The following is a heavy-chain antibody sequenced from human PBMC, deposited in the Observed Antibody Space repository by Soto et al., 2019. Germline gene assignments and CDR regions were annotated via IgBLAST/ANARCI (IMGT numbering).Heavy chain of an antibody. CDR1: GYTFTSYG. D-gene: IGHD6-13*01. V-gene: IGHV1-18*01. J-gene: IGHJ4*02. Sequence: QVQLVQSGAEVKKPGASVKVSCKASGYTFTSYGISWVRQAPGQGLEWMGWISAYNGNTNYAQKLQGRVTMTTDTSTSTDYMELRSLRSDDTAVDYCASASSRRAPFDYWGQGTLVTVSS. CDR3: ASASSRRAPFDY. CDR2: ISAYNGNT.